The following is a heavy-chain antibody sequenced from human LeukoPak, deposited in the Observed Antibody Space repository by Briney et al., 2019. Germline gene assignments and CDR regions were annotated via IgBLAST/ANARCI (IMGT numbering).Heavy chain of an antibody. CDR3: ARDRVATIGDY. J-gene: IGHJ4*02. Sequence: GASVMVSCKPSGYTFTSYGISWVRQAPGQGLKWMGWISAYNGNTNYAQKLQGRVTMTTDTSTSTAYMELRSLRSDDTAVYYCARDRVATIGDYWGQGTLVTVSS. V-gene: IGHV1-18*01. CDR2: ISAYNGNT. D-gene: IGHD5-12*01. CDR1: GYTFTSYG.